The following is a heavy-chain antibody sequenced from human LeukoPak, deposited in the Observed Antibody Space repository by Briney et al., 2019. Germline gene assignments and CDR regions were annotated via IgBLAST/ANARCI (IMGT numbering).Heavy chain of an antibody. CDR1: GFTFDDYG. J-gene: IGHJ6*03. CDR2: INWNGGST. CDR3: AIHYRAPAAMSYYYYYYMDV. V-gene: IGHV3-20*04. Sequence: PGGSLRLSCAASGFTFDDYGMSWVRQAPGKGLEWVSGINWNGGSTGYADSVKGRFTISRDNAKNSLYLQMNSLRAEDTALYYCAIHYRAPAAMSYYYYYYMDVCGKGTTVTVSS. D-gene: IGHD2-2*01.